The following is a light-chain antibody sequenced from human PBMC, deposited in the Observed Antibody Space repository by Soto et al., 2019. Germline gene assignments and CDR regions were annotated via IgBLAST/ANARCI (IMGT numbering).Light chain of an antibody. CDR3: QQYGYSPFT. Sequence: EIVLTKSPGTLSLSPGERATLSCRASQSVNCNYLAWYQQKPGHAPSLLLYDAATRSSGIPDRFSASGSGTDFTLTISRLDPADFAVYYCQQYGYSPFTFGQGTKLAIK. J-gene: IGKJ2*01. CDR1: QSVNCNY. CDR2: DAA. V-gene: IGKV3-20*01.